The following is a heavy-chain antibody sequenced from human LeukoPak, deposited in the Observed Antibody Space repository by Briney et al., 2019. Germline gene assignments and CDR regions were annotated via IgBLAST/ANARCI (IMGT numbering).Heavy chain of an antibody. CDR1: GGSISSSSYY. V-gene: IGHV4-39*01. CDR3: ARLKTVTLYYYYYGMDV. Sequence: PSETLSLTCTVSGGSISSSSYYWGWIRQPPGKGLEWIGSIYYSGSTYYNPSLKSRVTISVDTSKNQFSLKLSSVTAADTAVYYCARLKTVTLYYYYYGMDVWGQGTTVTVSS. J-gene: IGHJ6*02. D-gene: IGHD4-4*01. CDR2: IYYSGST.